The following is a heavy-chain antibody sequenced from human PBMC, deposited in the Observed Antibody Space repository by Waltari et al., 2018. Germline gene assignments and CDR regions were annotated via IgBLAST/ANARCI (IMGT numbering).Heavy chain of an antibody. J-gene: IGHJ4*02. V-gene: IGHV4-4*02. Sequence: QLHLQESGPGLVKPSGTLSLTCTVSGDSMSSTNWWSWVRQPPGTGLEWIGQSHRSGKTNYNPSLESRVTISIDTANNQFSLTVTSTTAADTAVYYCARDRGRGLYLDSWGQGTLVTVSP. D-gene: IGHD2-15*01. CDR3: ARDRGRGLYLDS. CDR1: GDSMSSTNW. CDR2: SHRSGKT.